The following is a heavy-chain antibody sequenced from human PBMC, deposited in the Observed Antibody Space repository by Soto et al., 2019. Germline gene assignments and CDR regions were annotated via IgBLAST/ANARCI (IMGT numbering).Heavy chain of an antibody. Sequence: QITLKESGPTLVKPTQTLTLTCTFSGFSLSTSGGGVGWIRQPPGKALEWLALSYWDDDKRYSPSLKNRLTITQDTSQNQVVLTMTNMDPLDTATYYCAHRHAQQQLVSEWFDPWGQGTLVTVSS. CDR1: GFSLSTSGGG. J-gene: IGHJ5*02. CDR3: AHRHAQQQLVSEWFDP. V-gene: IGHV2-5*02. CDR2: SYWDDDK. D-gene: IGHD6-13*01.